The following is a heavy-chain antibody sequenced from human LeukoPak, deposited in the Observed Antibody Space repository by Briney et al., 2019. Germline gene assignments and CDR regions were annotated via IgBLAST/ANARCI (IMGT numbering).Heavy chain of an antibody. V-gene: IGHV3-21*01. CDR1: GFTFSSYS. J-gene: IGHJ4*02. CDR3: ARTATDTGEFDY. D-gene: IGHD6-13*01. CDR2: ISSRSSSI. Sequence: GGSLRLSCAASGFTFSSYSVNWVRQAPGKGLECVSSISSRSSSIYYADSVKGRFTISRDDAKNSLYLQMNSLRAEDTAVYYCARTATDTGEFDYWGQGTLVTVSS.